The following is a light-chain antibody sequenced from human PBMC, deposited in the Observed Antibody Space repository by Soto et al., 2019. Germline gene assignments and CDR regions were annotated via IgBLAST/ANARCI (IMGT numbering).Light chain of an antibody. J-gene: IGKJ2*01. CDR3: QQYDKLPPYT. CDR1: QDISNY. Sequence: DVQMTQSPSSLSASVGDRVTITCQASQDISNYLNWYQQKPGKAPKLLIYDASNLETGVPSRFSGSGSATDFTFTISSLQPEDIATYYCQQYDKLPPYTFGQGTKLEIK. CDR2: DAS. V-gene: IGKV1-33*01.